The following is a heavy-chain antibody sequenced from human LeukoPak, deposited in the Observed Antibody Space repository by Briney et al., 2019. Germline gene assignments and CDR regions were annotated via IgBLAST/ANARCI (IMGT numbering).Heavy chain of an antibody. CDR1: GFTFSSYW. Sequence: GGSLRPSCAASGFTFSSYWMNWVRQAPGKGLEWVSYISSSSSTIYYADSVKGRFTISRDNAKNSLYLQMNSLRAEDTAVYYCARDFGDYGDYYGPSWYFDLWGRGTLVTVSS. V-gene: IGHV3-48*04. CDR2: ISSSSSTI. J-gene: IGHJ2*01. CDR3: ARDFGDYGDYYGPSWYFDL. D-gene: IGHD4-17*01.